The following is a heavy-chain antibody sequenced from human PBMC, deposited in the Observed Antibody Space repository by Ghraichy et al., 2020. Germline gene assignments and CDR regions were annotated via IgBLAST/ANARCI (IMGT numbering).Heavy chain of an antibody. V-gene: IGHV3-30*02. CDR3: AKLATDILTGFSLEWDY. J-gene: IGHJ4*02. D-gene: IGHD3-9*01. CDR2: IRYDGGNE. Sequence: GGSLRLSCAASGFTFSSYGMHWVRQAPGKGLAWVAFIRYDGGNEFYADSVKGRFTISRDNSKNTLYLQMNSLRAEDTAVYYCAKLATDILTGFSLEWDYWGXXTLVTVSS. CDR1: GFTFSSYG.